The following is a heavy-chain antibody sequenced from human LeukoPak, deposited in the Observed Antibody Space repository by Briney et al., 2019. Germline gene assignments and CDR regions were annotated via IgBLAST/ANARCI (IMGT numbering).Heavy chain of an antibody. CDR2: INPNGGST. CDR1: GYTFTGYY. V-gene: IGHV1-2*02. Sequence: ASVKVSCKASGYTFTGYYMHRVRQAPGRGLEWMGWINPNGGSTNYAQKLQGRVTMTRDTSISTAYMELSRLRSDDTAAYYCARDSRYISRCYYFDYWGQGTLVTVSS. CDR3: ARDSRYISRCYYFDY. J-gene: IGHJ4*02. D-gene: IGHD6-19*01.